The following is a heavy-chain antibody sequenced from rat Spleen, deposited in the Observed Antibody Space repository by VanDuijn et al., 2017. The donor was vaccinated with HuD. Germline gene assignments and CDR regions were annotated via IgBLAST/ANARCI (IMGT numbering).Heavy chain of an antibody. CDR1: GFTFSNYY. J-gene: IGHJ2*01. Sequence: EVQLVESGGGLVQPGRSLKLSCAASGFTFSNYYMAWVRQAPKKGLEWVATISTSGSRTYYPDSVKGRFTISRDNAKSSLYLQMNSLKSEDTATYYCARQPTEGIDYWGQGVMVTVSS. CDR2: ISTSGSRT. V-gene: IGHV5-25*01. D-gene: IGHD1-11*01. CDR3: ARQPTEGIDY.